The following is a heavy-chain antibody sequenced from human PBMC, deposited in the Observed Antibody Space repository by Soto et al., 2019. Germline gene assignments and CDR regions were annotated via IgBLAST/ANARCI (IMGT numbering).Heavy chain of an antibody. D-gene: IGHD6-13*01. V-gene: IGHV1-24*01. J-gene: IGHJ3*02. Sequence: ASVKVSCKVSGYTLTELSMHWVRQAPGKGLEWMGGFDPEDGETIYAQKFQGRVTMTEDTSTDTAYMELSSLRSEDTAVYYCSTIKDTSSWYLGAFDIWGKGKMVTVS. CDR3: STIKDTSSWYLGAFDI. CDR2: FDPEDGET. CDR1: GYTLTELS.